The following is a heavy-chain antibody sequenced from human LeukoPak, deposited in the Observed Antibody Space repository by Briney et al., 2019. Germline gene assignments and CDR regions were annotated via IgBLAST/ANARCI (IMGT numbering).Heavy chain of an antibody. CDR1: GFTFSSYA. D-gene: IGHD3/OR15-3a*01. V-gene: IGHV3-23*01. J-gene: IGHJ4*02. CDR3: ARDLNLGTSDGY. CDR2: ISGSGGST. Sequence: HSGGSLRLSCAASGFTFSSYAMSWVRQAPGKGLEWVSAISGSGGSTYYADSVKGRLTISRDNSKDTLSLEMNNLRPEDTAVYYCARDLNLGTSDGYWGQGTLVTVSS.